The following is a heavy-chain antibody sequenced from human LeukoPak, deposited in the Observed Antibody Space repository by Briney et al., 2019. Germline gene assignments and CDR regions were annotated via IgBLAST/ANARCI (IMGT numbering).Heavy chain of an antibody. D-gene: IGHD6-6*01. V-gene: IGHV4-59*01. J-gene: IGHJ6*03. CDR1: GGSIRSYF. CDR2: IYYSGNT. CDR3: ASAVAGRNYYYYMDV. Sequence: PSETLSLTCTVSGGSIRSYFWSWIRQPPGKGLEWIGYIYYSGNTNYNPSLTGRVTMSVDTSKNQFSLKLSSVTAADTAVYYCASAVAGRNYYYYMDVWAKGTTVTVSS.